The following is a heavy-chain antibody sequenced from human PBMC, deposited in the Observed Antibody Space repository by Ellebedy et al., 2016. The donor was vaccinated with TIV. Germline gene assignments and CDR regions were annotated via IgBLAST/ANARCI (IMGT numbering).Heavy chain of an antibody. CDR1: EYTFTMYN. D-gene: IGHD1-26*01. J-gene: IGHJ4*02. CDR3: AREVEGAYFFDS. Sequence: AASVKVSCKTSEYTFTMYNVHWTRQAPGQGLEWMGRINASGGSTSYAQKFQGRVTITGDTSTGTVYMELRSLRSEDTAVYYCAREVEGAYFFDSWGQGTLVTVSS. V-gene: IGHV1-46*01. CDR2: INASGGST.